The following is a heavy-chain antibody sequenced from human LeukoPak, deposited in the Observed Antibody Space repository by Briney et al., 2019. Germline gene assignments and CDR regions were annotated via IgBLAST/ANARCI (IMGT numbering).Heavy chain of an antibody. CDR2: ISGGGGST. CDR1: GFTVSNSY. D-gene: IGHD2-15*01. V-gene: IGHV3-23*01. Sequence: PGGSLRLSCAASGFTVSNSYMSWVRQAPGKGLEWVSAISGGGGSTYYAYSVKGRFTISSNNSKNTIYLQTNSLRAEDTAVYDCAKVAGDCSGGSCYPGGEYYFDYWGQGTLVTVSS. CDR3: AKVAGDCSGGSCYPGGEYYFDY. J-gene: IGHJ4*02.